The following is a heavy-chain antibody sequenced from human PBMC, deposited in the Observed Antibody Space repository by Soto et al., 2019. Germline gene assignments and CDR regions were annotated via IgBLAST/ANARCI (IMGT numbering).Heavy chain of an antibody. CDR2: IDPYDTGI. V-gene: IGHV3-74*01. CDR1: GFAFSSEW. CDR3: TSGTFGARDS. J-gene: IGHJ4*02. D-gene: IGHD6-13*01. Sequence: TGGSLRLSCAASGFAFSSEWIHWVRQAPGKGLVWVSRIDPYDTGITYADSVQGRFTISRDNAKNTLYLQMNSLRAEDTAVYYCTSGTFGARDSWGQGTLVTVSS.